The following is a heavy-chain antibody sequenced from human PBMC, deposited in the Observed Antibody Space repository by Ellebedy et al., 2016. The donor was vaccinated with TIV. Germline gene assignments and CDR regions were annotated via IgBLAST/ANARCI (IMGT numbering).Heavy chain of an antibody. J-gene: IGHJ5*02. D-gene: IGHD5-24*01. CDR1: GASISSFF. Sequence: SETLSLTCTVSGASISSFFWGWIRQPPGKGLEWIGYIYNSGSTNYNPSLNSRVAISVDTSKNHFSLKLSSVTAADTAVYYCARHNPVRVAPSERYWFDPWGQGTLVTVSS. CDR3: ARHNPVRVAPSERYWFDP. CDR2: IYNSGST. V-gene: IGHV4-59*08.